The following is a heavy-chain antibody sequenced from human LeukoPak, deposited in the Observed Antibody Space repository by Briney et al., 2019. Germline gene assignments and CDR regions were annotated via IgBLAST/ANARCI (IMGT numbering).Heavy chain of an antibody. CDR1: GGSISSSSYY. J-gene: IGHJ5*02. Sequence: SETLSLTCTVSGGSISSSSYYWGWIRQPPGKGLEWIGSIYHSGSTYYNPSLKSRVTIAVETSKNQFSLKLSSVTAADTAVYYCARVRDYVWGSYRYRNWFDPWGQGTLVTVSS. V-gene: IGHV4-39*07. CDR3: ARVRDYVWGSYRYRNWFDP. D-gene: IGHD3-16*02. CDR2: IYHSGST.